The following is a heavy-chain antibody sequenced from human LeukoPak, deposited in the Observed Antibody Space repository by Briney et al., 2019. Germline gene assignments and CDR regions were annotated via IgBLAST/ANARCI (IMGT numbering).Heavy chain of an antibody. CDR3: ARDSYYYDGNDAFDI. CDR1: GGSISSYY. D-gene: IGHD3-22*01. J-gene: IGHJ3*02. Sequence: SETLSLTCTVSGGSISSYYWSWIRQPPGKGLEWIGYIYYSGSTNYNPSLKSRVTISVDTSKNQFSLKLSSVTAADTAVYYCARDSYYYDGNDAFDIWGQGTMVTVS. CDR2: IYYSGST. V-gene: IGHV4-59*01.